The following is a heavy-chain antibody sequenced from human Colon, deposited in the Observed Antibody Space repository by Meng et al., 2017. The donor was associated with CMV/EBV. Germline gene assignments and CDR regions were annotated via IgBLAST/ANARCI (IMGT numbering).Heavy chain of an antibody. Sequence: SETLSLTCNVSGASVSRDSYYWTWIRQSPGKGLEWIGFVYYSGSTNYNPSLKSRVTISVDASKNQFSLKLNSAIAADTAMYYWARTLWAGGAIDYWGQGTLVTVSS. CDR1: GASVSRDSYY. D-gene: IGHD2-21*01. J-gene: IGHJ4*02. CDR2: VYYSGST. CDR3: ARTLWAGGAIDY. V-gene: IGHV4-61*01.